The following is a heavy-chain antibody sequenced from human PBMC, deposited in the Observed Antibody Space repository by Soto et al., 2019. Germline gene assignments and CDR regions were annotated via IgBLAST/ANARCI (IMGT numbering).Heavy chain of an antibody. CDR2: IKMKSEGAAR. V-gene: IGHV3-15*07. J-gene: IGHJ6*03. CDR1: RFTFTNAW. Sequence: EVKLAESGGGLVTPGGSLRLSCAASRFTFTNAWMNWVRQAPGKRLEWVGLIKMKSEGAARHYAAPVNGRFTISRDDSKSTLYLQMSSLKTEDTAVYYCTTLGSHYYYHNFDVWGQGTTVTVSS. CDR3: TTLGSHYYYHNFDV.